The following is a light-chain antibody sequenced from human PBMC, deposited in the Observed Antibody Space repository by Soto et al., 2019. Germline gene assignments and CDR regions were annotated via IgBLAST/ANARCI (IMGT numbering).Light chain of an antibody. J-gene: IGKJ5*01. V-gene: IGKV3-20*01. CDR2: GAS. Sequence: IVLTQSPGTLSLSPGERATLSCRASQSVSSSFLAWYQQKPGQAPRLLIYGASRRATGIPDRFSGSGSGTDFTLTISRLEPEDSAVYFCQQYTGPPTTFGQGTRLEIK. CDR1: QSVSSSF. CDR3: QQYTGPPTT.